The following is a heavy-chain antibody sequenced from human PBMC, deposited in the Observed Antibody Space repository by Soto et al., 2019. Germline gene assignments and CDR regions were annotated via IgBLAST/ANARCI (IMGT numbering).Heavy chain of an antibody. J-gene: IGHJ6*02. CDR3: ARRYDFWSGYHYYYGMDV. CDR1: GYSFTSYW. CDR2: IDPSDSYT. Sequence: PGESLKISCKGSGYSFTSYWISWVRQMPGKGLEWMGRIDPSDSYTNYSPSFQGHVTISADKSISTAYLQWSSLKASDTAMYYCARRYDFWSGYHYYYGMDVWGQGTTVTVSS. D-gene: IGHD3-3*01. V-gene: IGHV5-10-1*01.